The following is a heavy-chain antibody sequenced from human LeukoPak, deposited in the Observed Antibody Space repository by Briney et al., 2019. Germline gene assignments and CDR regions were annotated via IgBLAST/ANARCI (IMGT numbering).Heavy chain of an antibody. D-gene: IGHD6-13*01. CDR2: ISSSSSYT. CDR3: ARDFYRGIAAATGAFDI. CDR1: GFTFSDYY. Sequence: GGSLRLSCAASGFTFSDYYMSWIRQAPGKGLEWVSYISSSSSYTNYAGSVKGRFTISRDNAKNSLYLQMNSLRAEDTAVYYCARDFYRGIAAATGAFDIWGQGTMVTVSS. J-gene: IGHJ3*02. V-gene: IGHV3-11*06.